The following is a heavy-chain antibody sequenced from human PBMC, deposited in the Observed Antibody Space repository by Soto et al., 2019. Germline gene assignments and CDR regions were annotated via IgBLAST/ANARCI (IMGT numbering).Heavy chain of an antibody. J-gene: IGHJ3*02. CDR1: GYTFTSYY. CDR2: INPSGGST. Sequence: GGSMKVSCKASGYTFTSYYMHWVRQALGQGLEWMGIINPSGGSTSYAQKFQGRVTMTRDTSTSTVYMELSSLRSEDTAVYYCARGFIRTGQDFAGDAFDIWGQGTMVTVSS. V-gene: IGHV1-46*03. CDR3: ARGFIRTGQDFAGDAFDI. D-gene: IGHD3-3*01.